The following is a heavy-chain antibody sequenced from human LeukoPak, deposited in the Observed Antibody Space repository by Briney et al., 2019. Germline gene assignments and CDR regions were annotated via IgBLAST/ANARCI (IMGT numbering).Heavy chain of an antibody. CDR1: GFTFSSYA. V-gene: IGHV3-23*01. Sequence: GGSLRLSCAASGFTFSSYAMSWVRQAPGKGLEWVSAISGSGGSTRYADSVRGRFTISRDNSMNTLSLQMNTLRAEDTAVYYCAKRLYQGQQWLVPGFDYWGQGTLVTVSS. J-gene: IGHJ4*02. D-gene: IGHD6-19*01. CDR2: ISGSGGST. CDR3: AKRLYQGQQWLVPGFDY.